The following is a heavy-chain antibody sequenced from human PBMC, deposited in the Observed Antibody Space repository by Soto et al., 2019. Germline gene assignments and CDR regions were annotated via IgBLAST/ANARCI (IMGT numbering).Heavy chain of an antibody. CDR1: GYTFTSYY. CDR3: ARDLGNGYDYRGGLYYFDY. D-gene: IGHD5-12*01. V-gene: IGHV1-46*01. CDR2: INPSGGST. Sequence: ASVKVSCKASGYTFTSYYMHWVRQAPGQGLEWMGIINPSGGSTSYAQKFQGRVTMTRDTSTSTVYMELSSLRSEDTAVYYCARDLGNGYDYRGGLYYFDYWGQGTLVTVSS. J-gene: IGHJ4*02.